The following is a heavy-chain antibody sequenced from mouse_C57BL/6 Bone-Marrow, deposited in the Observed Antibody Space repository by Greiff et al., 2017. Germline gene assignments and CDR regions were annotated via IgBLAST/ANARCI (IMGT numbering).Heavy chain of an antibody. V-gene: IGHV1-50*01. D-gene: IGHD1-1*01. J-gene: IGHJ2*01. CDR2: IDPSDSYT. CDR3: ARENYYGSSQYYFDY. CDR1: GYTFTSYW. Sequence: QVQLQQPGAELVKPGASVKLSCKASGYTFTSYWMQWVKQRPGQGLEWIGEIDPSDSYTNYHPKFKGKATLTVDTSASTAYMQLSSLTSEDSAVYYCARENYYGSSQYYFDYWGQGTTLTVSS.